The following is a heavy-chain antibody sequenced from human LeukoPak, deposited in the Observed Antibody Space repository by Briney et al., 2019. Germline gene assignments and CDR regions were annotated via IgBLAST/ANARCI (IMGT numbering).Heavy chain of an antibody. CDR1: GFTFSSYA. CDR2: IRYDGNNK. D-gene: IGHD4-23*01. V-gene: IGHV3-30*02. Sequence: PGGSLRLSCAASGFTFSSYAMHWVRQAPGKGLEWMAFIRYDGNNKNYADSAKGRFTISRDNSKDTLHLQMNSLRAEDTAVYYCAKGDDYGANTRLPKFNWFDPWGQGTLVTVSS. CDR3: AKGDDYGANTRLPKFNWFDP. J-gene: IGHJ5*02.